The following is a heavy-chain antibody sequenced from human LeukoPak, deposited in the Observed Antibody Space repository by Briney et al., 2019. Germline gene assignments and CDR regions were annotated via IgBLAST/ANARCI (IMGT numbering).Heavy chain of an antibody. V-gene: IGHV3-11*01. D-gene: IGHD2/OR15-2a*01. CDR1: GFTFSDYY. CDR3: ASFYHGWRAFDI. Sequence: GGSLRLSCAASGFTFSDYYMSWIRQAPGTGLEWVSYIRSSGSTIYYADSVKGRFTISRDNAKNSLYLQMNSLRAEDTAVYYCASFYHGWRAFDIWGQGTMVTVSS. J-gene: IGHJ3*02. CDR2: IRSSGSTI.